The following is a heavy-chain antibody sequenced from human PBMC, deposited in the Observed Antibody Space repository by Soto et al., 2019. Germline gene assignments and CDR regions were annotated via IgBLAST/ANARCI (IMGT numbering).Heavy chain of an antibody. CDR3: ARSTDSSFDY. V-gene: IGHV6-1*01. CDR2: TYYRSQWYN. D-gene: IGHD6-13*01. Sequence: SQTLSLTCAMSGDSVSSNSAAWNWIRQSPSRGLDWLGRTYYRSQWYNDYAVSMKNRITINPDTSKNQFSLQLNSVTPEDTAVYYCARSTDSSFDYWGQGTLVTVSS. J-gene: IGHJ4*02. CDR1: GDSVSSNSAA.